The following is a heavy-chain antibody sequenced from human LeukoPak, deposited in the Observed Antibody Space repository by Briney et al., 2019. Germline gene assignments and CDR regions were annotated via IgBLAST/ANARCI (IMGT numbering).Heavy chain of an antibody. J-gene: IGHJ4*02. Sequence: GGSLRLSCAASGFTFSDYILDWVRQAPGKGLEWVAKMKEDGSDIHYVDSVKGRFTICRDNAKNSLCLQMSSLRVEDTAVYYCARGGARYLDSWGQGILVTVSS. CDR3: ARGGARYLDS. CDR2: MKEDGSDI. D-gene: IGHD3-9*01. V-gene: IGHV3-7*01. CDR1: GFTFSDYI.